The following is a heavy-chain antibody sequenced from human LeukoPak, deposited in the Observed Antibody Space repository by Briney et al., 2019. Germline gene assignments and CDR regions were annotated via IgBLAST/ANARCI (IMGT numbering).Heavy chain of an antibody. Sequence: PSETLSLTCTVSGGSISSYYWSWIRQPPGKGLEWIGYIYYSGSTNYNPSLKSRVTMSVDTSKNQFSLKLNSVTAADTAVYYCARRAAALDYWGQGTLVTVSS. CDR2: IYYSGST. V-gene: IGHV4-59*08. CDR1: GGSISSYY. CDR3: ARRAAALDY. D-gene: IGHD6-13*01. J-gene: IGHJ4*02.